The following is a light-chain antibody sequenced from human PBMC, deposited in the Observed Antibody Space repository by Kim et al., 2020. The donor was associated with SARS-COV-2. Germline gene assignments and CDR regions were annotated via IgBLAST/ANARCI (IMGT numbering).Light chain of an antibody. J-gene: IGKJ1*01. Sequence: LAPGARTTIPCRASQSVSSSYLAWYQQKPGQAPRLLIYGASNRATGIPDRFSGSGSGTDFTLTISGLEPEDFAVYYCQQYGRPWTFGQGTKVEIK. CDR2: GAS. CDR1: QSVSSSY. V-gene: IGKV3-20*01. CDR3: QQYGRPWT.